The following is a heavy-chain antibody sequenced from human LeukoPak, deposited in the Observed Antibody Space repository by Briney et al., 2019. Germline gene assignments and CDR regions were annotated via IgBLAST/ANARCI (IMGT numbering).Heavy chain of an antibody. Sequence: SQTLSLTCTVSSGSISSGNYYWSWIRQPAGKGLEWIGRIYTSGSTNYNPSLKSRVTISVDTSKNQFSLKLSSVTAADTAVYYCARGDRSDSPYYYYYMDVWGKGTTVTVSS. J-gene: IGHJ6*03. CDR1: SGSISSGNYY. V-gene: IGHV4-61*02. CDR2: IYTSGST. CDR3: ARGDRSDSPYYYYYMDV. D-gene: IGHD3-22*01.